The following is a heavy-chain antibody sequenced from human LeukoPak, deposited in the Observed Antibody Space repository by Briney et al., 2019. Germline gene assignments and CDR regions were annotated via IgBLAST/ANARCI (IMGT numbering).Heavy chain of an antibody. CDR1: GFTFSSYA. CDR2: ISAYNGNT. J-gene: IGHJ4*02. CDR3: ARSSRSAGTGVY. D-gene: IGHD6-19*01. V-gene: IGHV1-18*01. Sequence: PGGSLRLSCAASGFTFSSYAISWVRQAPGQGLEWMGWISAYNGNTNYAQKLQGRVTMTTDTSTSTAYMELRSLRSDDTAVYYCARSSRSAGTGVYWGQGTLVTVSS.